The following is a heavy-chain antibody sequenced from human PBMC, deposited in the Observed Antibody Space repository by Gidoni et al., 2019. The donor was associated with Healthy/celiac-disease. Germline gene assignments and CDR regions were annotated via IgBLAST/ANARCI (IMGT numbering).Heavy chain of an antibody. V-gene: IGHV3-30-3*01. CDR1: GFTFSSYA. CDR2: ISYDGSNK. Sequence: QVQLVESGGGVVQPGRSLRLSCAASGFTFSSYAMHWVRQDPGKGLEWVAVISYDGSNKYYADSVKGRFTISRDNSKNTLYLQMNSLRAEDTAVYYCARELAAASLLYYGMDVWGQGTTVTVSS. CDR3: ARELAAASLLYYGMDV. J-gene: IGHJ6*02. D-gene: IGHD6-13*01.